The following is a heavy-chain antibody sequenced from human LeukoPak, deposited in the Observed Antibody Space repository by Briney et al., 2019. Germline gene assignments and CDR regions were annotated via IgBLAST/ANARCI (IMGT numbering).Heavy chain of an antibody. CDR3: ARGCGGDCYSDDAFDI. Sequence: PSETLSLTCTVSGGSISSYYWNWIRQPAGKGLEWIGRIYTSGSTNYNPSLKSRVTMSVDTSKNQFSLKLSSVTAADTAVYYCARGCGGDCYSDDAFDIWGQGTMVTVSS. V-gene: IGHV4-4*07. J-gene: IGHJ3*02. CDR1: GGSISSYY. D-gene: IGHD2-21*02. CDR2: IYTSGST.